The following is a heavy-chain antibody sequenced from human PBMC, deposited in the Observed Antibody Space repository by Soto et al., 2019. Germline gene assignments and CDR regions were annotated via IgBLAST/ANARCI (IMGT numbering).Heavy chain of an antibody. CDR3: ARGPGGPDGPGDY. J-gene: IGHJ4*02. D-gene: IGHD2-15*01. V-gene: IGHV1-18*01. CDR1: GYTFTSYG. Sequence: GAPVKVSCKASGYTFTSYGISWVRQAPGKRLEWMGWINGCNGKTKYAQKFQGRVTITRDTSASTAYMELSSLRSEDTAVYYCARGPGGPDGPGDYWGQGTLVTVSS. CDR2: INGCNGKT.